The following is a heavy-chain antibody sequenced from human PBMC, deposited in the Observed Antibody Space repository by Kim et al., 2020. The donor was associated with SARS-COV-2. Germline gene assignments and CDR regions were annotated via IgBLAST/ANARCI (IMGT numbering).Heavy chain of an antibody. J-gene: IGHJ4*02. V-gene: IGHV4-39*01. CDR2: INNSGST. CDR3: ARQALSSGRNFDY. Sequence: SETLSLTCTVSSGSISSSSYYWGWLRQPPGKGLEWIATINNSGSTYYNPSLKSRVTISVDTSKNQFSLKLSSVTAADTAVYYCARQALSSGRNFDYWGQGTLVTVSS. D-gene: IGHD3-22*01. CDR1: SGSISSSSYY.